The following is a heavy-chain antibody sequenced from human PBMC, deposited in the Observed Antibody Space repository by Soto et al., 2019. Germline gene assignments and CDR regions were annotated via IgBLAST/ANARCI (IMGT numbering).Heavy chain of an antibody. Sequence: LLKLYCKGSGYAKSGDGIDCLRLKTGQRLEWMGWINAANGDTKYSPKFQGRVTITRDTSASTAYMELSSLRSEDTAVYYCVRRHVSATGIDWFDPWGQGTLVTSPQ. J-gene: IGHJ5*02. CDR2: INAANGDT. D-gene: IGHD6-13*01. CDR3: VRRHVSATGIDWFDP. CDR1: GYAKSGDG. V-gene: IGHV1-3*01.